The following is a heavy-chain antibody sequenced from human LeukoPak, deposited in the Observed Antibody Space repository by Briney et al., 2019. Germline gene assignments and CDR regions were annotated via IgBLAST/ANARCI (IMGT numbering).Heavy chain of an antibody. V-gene: IGHV3-23*01. CDR1: GFTFSSYA. CDR2: ISGSGGST. CDR3: AKAVGATSGFDY. D-gene: IGHD1-26*01. J-gene: IGHJ4*02. Sequence: PGGSLRLSCAASGFTFSSYAMSWVRQAPGKGLEWVLAISGSGGSTYYADSVKGRFTISRDNSKNTLYLQMNSLRAEDTAVYYCAKAVGATSGFDYWGQGTLVTVSS.